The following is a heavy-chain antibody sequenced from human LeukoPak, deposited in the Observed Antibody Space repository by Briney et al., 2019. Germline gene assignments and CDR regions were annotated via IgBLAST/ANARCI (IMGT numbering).Heavy chain of an antibody. J-gene: IGHJ4*02. Sequence: GGSLRLTCVASGFTFSYYWMTWVRHAPGKGLEWVANIKEDGSEKNYADSVKGRFTISRDNAKNSLYLQMNSLRGEDAAVYYCARARYSDFWGQGTLVTVSS. CDR1: GFTFSYYW. V-gene: IGHV3-7*01. CDR3: ARARYSDF. CDR2: IKEDGSEK.